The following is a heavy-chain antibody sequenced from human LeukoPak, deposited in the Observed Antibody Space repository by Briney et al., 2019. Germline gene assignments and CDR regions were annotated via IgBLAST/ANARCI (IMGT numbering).Heavy chain of an antibody. CDR1: GFTFSSYA. J-gene: IGHJ6*02. Sequence: PGGSLRLSCAASGFTFSSYAMNWVRQAPGKGLEWVSAISGSGDNTFYADSVKGRFTISRDNSKNTLYLQMSSLRAEETAAYYCARGPTLRYFDWPVRRYGMDVWGQGTTVTVSS. V-gene: IGHV3-23*01. CDR2: ISGSGDNT. CDR3: ARGPTLRYFDWPVRRYGMDV. D-gene: IGHD3-9*01.